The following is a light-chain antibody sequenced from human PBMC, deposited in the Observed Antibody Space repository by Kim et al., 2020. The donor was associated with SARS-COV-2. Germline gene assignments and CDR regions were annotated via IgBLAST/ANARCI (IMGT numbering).Light chain of an antibody. CDR1: SSDVGGHNY. Sequence: QSVLTQPPSASGSPGQSVTISCSGTSSDVGGHNYVSWYQHHPGKVPKLMIYEVNKRPSGVPDRFSGSKSANTASLTVSGLQAEDEADYYCSSYTVTNSLIFGGGTQLTVL. CDR3: SSYTVTNSLI. V-gene: IGLV2-8*01. CDR2: EVN. J-gene: IGLJ2*01.